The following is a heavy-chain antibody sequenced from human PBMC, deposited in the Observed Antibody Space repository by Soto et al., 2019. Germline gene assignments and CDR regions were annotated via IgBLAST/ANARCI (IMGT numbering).Heavy chain of an antibody. J-gene: IGHJ3*02. CDR3: AHMDDGGWYEIGAFDI. CDR2: IYWDDDK. V-gene: IGHV2-5*02. D-gene: IGHD6-19*01. CDR1: GFSLSTSGVG. Sequence: GSGPTLVNPTQTLTLTCTFSGFSLSTSGVGVGWIRQPPGKALEWLALIYWDDDKRYSPSLKSRLTITKDTSKNQVVLTMTNMDPVDTATYYCAHMDDGGWYEIGAFDIWGQGTMVTVSS.